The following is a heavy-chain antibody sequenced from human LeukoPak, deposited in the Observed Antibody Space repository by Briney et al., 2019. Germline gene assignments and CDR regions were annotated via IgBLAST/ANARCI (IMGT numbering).Heavy chain of an antibody. CDR2: ISGSGRST. D-gene: IGHD4-11*01. CDR1: GFTFSSYA. V-gene: IGHV3-23*01. Sequence: GGSLRLSCAASGFTFSSYAMSWVRQAPGKGLEWVSAISGSGRSTYYADSVKGRFTISRDNSKDTLFLQMDGLRDDDTALYYCAKVAEKSLTTVDKGWFDPWGQGTLVTVSS. J-gene: IGHJ5*02. CDR3: AKVAEKSLTTVDKGWFDP.